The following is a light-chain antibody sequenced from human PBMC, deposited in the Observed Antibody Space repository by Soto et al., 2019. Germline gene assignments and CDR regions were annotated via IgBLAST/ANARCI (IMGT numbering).Light chain of an antibody. V-gene: IGKV1-5*01. CDR3: QQYNTSWT. CDR1: QSISSW. CDR2: DVS. J-gene: IGKJ1*01. Sequence: DIQMTQSPSTLSSSVQDRVTITCRASQSISSWLAWYQQKPGKAPKLLIYDVSSLESGVPSRFSGSGSGTEFALTTSSLQPDDSATYYCQQYNTSWTFGQGTKVDIK.